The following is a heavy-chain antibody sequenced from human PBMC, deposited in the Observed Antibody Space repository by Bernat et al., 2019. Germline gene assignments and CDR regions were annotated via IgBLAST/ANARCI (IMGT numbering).Heavy chain of an antibody. CDR3: ARGSTPTGYSSGWYRGDQFDH. V-gene: IGHV4-61*03. Sequence: QVQLQESGPGLVKPSETLSLTCTVSGGSVSSGSYYWNWIRQPPGKGLEWIGFIYHSGSANYNPSLKTRVTISVDPSKNHFSLKLSSVTAADTAVYYCARGSTPTGYSSGWYRGDQFDHWGQGTLVTVSS. CDR1: GGSVSSGSYY. J-gene: IGHJ4*02. CDR2: IYHSGSA. D-gene: IGHD6-19*01.